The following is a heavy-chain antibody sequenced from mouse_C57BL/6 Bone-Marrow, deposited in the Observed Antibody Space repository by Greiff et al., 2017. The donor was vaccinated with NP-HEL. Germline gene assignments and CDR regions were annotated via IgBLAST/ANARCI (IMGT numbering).Heavy chain of an antibody. V-gene: IGHV1-55*01. CDR3: ASLYYGSTYFDY. CDR2: IYPGSGST. CDR1: GYTFTSYW. J-gene: IGHJ2*01. Sequence: QVRLQQPGAELVKPGASVKMSCKASGYTFTSYWITWVKQRPGQGLEWIGDIYPGSGSTNYNEKFKSKATLTVDTSSSTAYMQLSSLTSEDSAVYYCASLYYGSTYFDYWGQGTTLTVSS. D-gene: IGHD1-1*01.